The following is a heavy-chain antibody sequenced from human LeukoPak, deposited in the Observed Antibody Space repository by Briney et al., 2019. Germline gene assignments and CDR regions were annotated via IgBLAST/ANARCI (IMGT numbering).Heavy chain of an antibody. J-gene: IGHJ3*02. D-gene: IGHD2-15*01. CDR3: ARDHPWSGAFDI. Sequence: GGSLRLSCAASGFTFSNYGMHWVRQAPGKGLEWVAVISYDGSNKYYADTVKGRFTISRDNSKNTLYLQMNSLRAEDAAVFYCARDHPWSGAFDIWGQGTMVTVSS. CDR1: GFTFSNYG. CDR2: ISYDGSNK. V-gene: IGHV3-30*03.